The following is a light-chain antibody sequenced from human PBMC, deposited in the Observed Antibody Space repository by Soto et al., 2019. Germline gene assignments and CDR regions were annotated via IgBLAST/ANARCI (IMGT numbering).Light chain of an antibody. Sequence: QSALTQPASVSGSPGQPITISCTGTSSDVGRYNLVSWYQQHPGKAPKLMIYEVTKRPSGVSNRFSGSKSGNTASLTISGPQAEDEADYYCCSYAGSNTYVVFGGGTQLTVL. CDR2: EVT. CDR1: SSDVGRYNL. V-gene: IGLV2-23*02. CDR3: CSYAGSNTYVV. J-gene: IGLJ2*01.